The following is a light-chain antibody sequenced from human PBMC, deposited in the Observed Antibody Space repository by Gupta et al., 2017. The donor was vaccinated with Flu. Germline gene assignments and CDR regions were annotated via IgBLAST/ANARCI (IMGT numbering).Light chain of an antibody. CDR2: DDS. CDR1: NIGSEG. V-gene: IGLV3-21*02. Sequence: GANNIGSEGVQWYQQKPGQAPVLIIHDDSARPSDIPERFSGSNSGDTATLTISRVEAGDEADYYCQLRDVTLVHPVFGGGTRLTVL. J-gene: IGLJ3*02. CDR3: QLRDVTLVHPV.